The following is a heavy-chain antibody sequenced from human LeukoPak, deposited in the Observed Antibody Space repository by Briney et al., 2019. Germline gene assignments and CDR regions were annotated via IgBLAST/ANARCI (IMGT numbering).Heavy chain of an antibody. J-gene: IGHJ4*02. D-gene: IGHD5-18*01. CDR3: ARDGGIQLWPRRPFDY. CDR2: ISSSSSYI. Sequence: GGSLRLSCAASGFTFSSYSMNWVRQAPGKGLEWVSSISSSSSYIYYADSVKGRFTISRDNAKNSLYLQMNSLRAEDTAVYYCARDGGIQLWPRRPFDYWGQGTLVTVSS. V-gene: IGHV3-21*01. CDR1: GFTFSSYS.